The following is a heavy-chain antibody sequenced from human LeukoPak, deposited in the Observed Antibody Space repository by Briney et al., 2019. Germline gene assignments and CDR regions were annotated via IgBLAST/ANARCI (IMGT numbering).Heavy chain of an antibody. CDR2: IYYSGST. V-gene: IGHV4-39*01. J-gene: IGHJ4*02. Sequence: SETLSLTCTVSGGSISSSSYYWGWIRQPPGKGLEWIGSIYYSGSTYYNPSLKSRVTISVDTSKNQFSLKLSSVTAADTAVYYCARSPGVFDYWGQGTLVTVSS. D-gene: IGHD2-8*01. CDR3: ARSPGVFDY. CDR1: GGSISSSSYY.